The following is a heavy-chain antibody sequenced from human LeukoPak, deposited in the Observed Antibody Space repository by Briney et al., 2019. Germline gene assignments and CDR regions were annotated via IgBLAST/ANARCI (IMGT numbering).Heavy chain of an antibody. Sequence: GASVKVSCKASGYTFTSYGISWVRQAPGQGLEWMGWICAYNGNTNYAQKPQGRVTMTTDTSTSTAYMELRSLRSDDTAVYYCARDIIGSAYEVTVTSDYWGQGTLVTVSS. D-gene: IGHD4-11*01. CDR1: GYTFTSYG. J-gene: IGHJ4*02. CDR3: ARDIIGSAYEVTVTSDY. CDR2: ICAYNGNT. V-gene: IGHV1-18*01.